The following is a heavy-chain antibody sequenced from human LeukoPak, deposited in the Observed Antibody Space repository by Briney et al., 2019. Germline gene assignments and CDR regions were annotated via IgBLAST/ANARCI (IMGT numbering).Heavy chain of an antibody. J-gene: IGHJ4*02. CDR2: INPNSGGT. CDR1: GYTFTGYY. CDR3: ARAMDTGDRFDYFDY. D-gene: IGHD5-18*01. V-gene: IGHV1-2*04. Sequence: ASVNVSCKASGYTFTGYYMHWVRQAPGQGLEWMGWINPNSGGTNYAQKFQGWVTMTRDTSISTAYMELSRLRSDDTAVYYCARAMDTGDRFDYFDYWGQGTLVTVSS.